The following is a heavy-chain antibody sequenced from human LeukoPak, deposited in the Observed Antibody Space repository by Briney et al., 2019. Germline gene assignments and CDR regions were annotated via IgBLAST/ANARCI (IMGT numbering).Heavy chain of an antibody. D-gene: IGHD6-19*01. CDR2: IYSGGST. CDR1: GFTVSSNY. Sequence: GGSLRLSCAASGFTVSSNYMSWVRQAPGKGLEWVSVIYSGGSTYYADSVKGRLTISRDNSKNTLYLQMNSLRAEDTAVYYCARARVSSGWYGFFDYWGQGTLVTVSS. V-gene: IGHV3-53*01. CDR3: ARARVSSGWYGFFDY. J-gene: IGHJ4*02.